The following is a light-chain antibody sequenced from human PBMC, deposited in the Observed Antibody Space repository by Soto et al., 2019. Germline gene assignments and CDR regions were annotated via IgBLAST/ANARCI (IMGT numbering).Light chain of an antibody. J-gene: IGLJ2*01. Sequence: QPVLTQSPSASASLGASVKLTCTLSSGHINYAIAWHQQQPEKGPRYLMKLNSDGSHSKGDGIPDRFSGSSSGAERYLTISSRQSEDEADYYCQTWGTGIVFGGGTKLTVL. V-gene: IGLV4-69*01. CDR2: LNSDGSH. CDR3: QTWGTGIV. CDR1: SGHINYA.